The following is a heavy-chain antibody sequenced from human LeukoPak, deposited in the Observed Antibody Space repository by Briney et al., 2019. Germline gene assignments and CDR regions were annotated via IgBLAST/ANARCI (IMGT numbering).Heavy chain of an antibody. J-gene: IGHJ6*04. Sequence: SQTLSLTCTVSGGSISSGDYYWSWIRQPPGKCLEWIGYIYYSGSTYYNPSPKSPITISVPTSKNQFSLKLSSVTAAATAVYYCARFTYTTRPSDVWGKGTPVTVSS. D-gene: IGHD3-16*01. V-gene: IGHV4-30-4*01. CDR2: IYYSGST. CDR3: ARFTYTTRPSDV. CDR1: GGSISSGDYY.